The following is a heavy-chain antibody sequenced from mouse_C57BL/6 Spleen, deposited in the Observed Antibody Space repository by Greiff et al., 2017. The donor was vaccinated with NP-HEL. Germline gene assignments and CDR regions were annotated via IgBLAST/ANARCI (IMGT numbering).Heavy chain of an antibody. Sequence: EVQGVESGEGLVKPGGSLKLSCAASGFTFSSYAMSWVRQTPEKRLEWVAYISSGGDYIYYADTVKGRFTISRDNARNTLYLQMSSLKSEDTAMYYCTRGRGYYAMDYWGQGTSVTVSS. CDR1: GFTFSSYA. CDR2: ISSGGDYI. V-gene: IGHV5-9-1*02. J-gene: IGHJ4*01. CDR3: TRGRGYYAMDY.